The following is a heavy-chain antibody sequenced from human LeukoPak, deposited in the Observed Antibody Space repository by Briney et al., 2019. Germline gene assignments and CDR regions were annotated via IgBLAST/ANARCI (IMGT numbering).Heavy chain of an antibody. J-gene: IGHJ4*02. CDR2: IGGSGGNT. Sequence: GGSLRLSCAASGFTFSSYAISWVRQAPGKGLEWVSSIGGSGGNTYYADSVKGRFTISRGNSKNTLYLQMNSLRAEDTAVYYCAKVETAAAATLRGFDYWGQGTLVTVSS. V-gene: IGHV3-23*01. CDR1: GFTFSSYA. CDR3: AKVETAAAATLRGFDY. D-gene: IGHD6-13*01.